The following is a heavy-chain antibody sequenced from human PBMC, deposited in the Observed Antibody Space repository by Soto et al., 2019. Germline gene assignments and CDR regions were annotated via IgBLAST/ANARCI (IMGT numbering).Heavy chain of an antibody. V-gene: IGHV3-7*01. D-gene: IGHD4-4*01. J-gene: IGHJ6*02. Sequence: PGGSLRLSCAASGFTFSSYWMSWVRQAPGKGLEWVANIKNNGSEKYYADSVRGRFTISRDNAKNTLYLQMNSLRAEDTAVYYCAREPVTTISYYYYGMDVWGQGTTVTVSS. CDR2: IKNNGSEK. CDR3: AREPVTTISYYYYGMDV. CDR1: GFTFSSYW.